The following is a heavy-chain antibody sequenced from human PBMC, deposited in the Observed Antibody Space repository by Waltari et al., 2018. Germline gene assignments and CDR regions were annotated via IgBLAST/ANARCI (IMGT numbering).Heavy chain of an antibody. D-gene: IGHD5-18*01. CDR2: MNPDRGNT. Sequence: QVQLVQSGAEVKKPGASVKVSCKASGYTFTSYDINWVRQATGQGLEWMGWMNPDRGNTGYAQKVQGRVTMTRNTSISTAYMELSSLRSEETAVYYWARVAMVLGDAFDIWGQGTMVTVSS. CDR3: ARVAMVLGDAFDI. J-gene: IGHJ3*02. CDR1: GYTFTSYD. V-gene: IGHV1-8*01.